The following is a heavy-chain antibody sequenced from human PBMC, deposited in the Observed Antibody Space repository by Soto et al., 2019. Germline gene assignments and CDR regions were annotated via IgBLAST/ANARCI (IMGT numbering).Heavy chain of an antibody. CDR3: ARLSVATPHYWYGMDV. D-gene: IGHD5-12*01. CDR1: GFTFSSYA. J-gene: IGHJ6*02. V-gene: IGHV3-30-3*01. CDR2: ISYDGSNK. Sequence: GGSVRLSCAASGFTFSSYAMHWVRQAPGKGLEWVAVISYDGSNKYYADSVKGRFTISRDNSKNTLYLQMNSLRAEDTAVYYCARLSVATPHYWYGMDVWGQGTTVTVSS.